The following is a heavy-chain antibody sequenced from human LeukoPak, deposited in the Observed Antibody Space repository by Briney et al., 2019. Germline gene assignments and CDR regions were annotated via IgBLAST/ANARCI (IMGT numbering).Heavy chain of an antibody. J-gene: IGHJ4*02. CDR1: GGTFSSYA. CDR2: IIPILGIA. D-gene: IGHD6-13*01. Sequence: APVKVSCKASGGTFSSYAISWVRQAPGQGLAWMGRIIPILGIANYAQKFQGRVTITADKSTSTAYMELSSLRSEDTAVYYCARDSTRRRIADYWGQGTLVTVSS. CDR3: ARDSTRRRIADY. V-gene: IGHV1-69*04.